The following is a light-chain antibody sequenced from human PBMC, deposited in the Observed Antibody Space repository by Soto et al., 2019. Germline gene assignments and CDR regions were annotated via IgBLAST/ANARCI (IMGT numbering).Light chain of an antibody. CDR2: AAS. V-gene: IGKV3-20*01. CDR1: QSVSSN. J-gene: IGKJ3*01. CDR3: QQHGSWGIT. Sequence: EKVMTQSPAIVSVSPGERATLSCRASQSVSSNLAWHQQKPGQAPRLLMYAASSRAAGIPDRFSGSGSGTDFTLTINRLEPEDLAVYYCQQHGSWGITFGPQTEVDIK.